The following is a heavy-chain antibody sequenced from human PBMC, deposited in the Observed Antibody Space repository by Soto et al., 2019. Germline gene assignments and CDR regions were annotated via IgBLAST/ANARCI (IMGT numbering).Heavy chain of an antibody. Sequence: GASVKVSGKASGYTFTGYYMHRVREAPGQGLEWMGWVNPNSGGTNYAQKFQGRVTMTRDTSISTAYRELSRLRSDDTAVYYCARAGSYAAKVRFGLWGPGNLGTGSS. D-gene: IGHD1-26*01. V-gene: IGHV1-2*02. CDR1: GYTFTGYY. J-gene: IGHJ4*03. CDR3: ARAGSYAAKVRFGL. CDR2: VNPNSGGT.